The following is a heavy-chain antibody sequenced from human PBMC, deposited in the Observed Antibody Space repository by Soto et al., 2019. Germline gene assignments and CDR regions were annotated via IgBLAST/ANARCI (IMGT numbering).Heavy chain of an antibody. CDR2: IYYSGST. CDR3: APLSVSLSGPYGIHV. D-gene: IGHD2-15*01. V-gene: IGHV4-61*01. J-gene: IGHJ6*02. CDR1: GGSVSSASYY. Sequence: PSETLSLTCSVTGGSVSSASYYWSWIRQPPGKGLEWIGYIYYSGSTIYNPSLKSRVTISLDTSKNQFSLKVTSLTAADTAVYYCAPLSVSLSGPYGIHVWGQGTTVTVSS.